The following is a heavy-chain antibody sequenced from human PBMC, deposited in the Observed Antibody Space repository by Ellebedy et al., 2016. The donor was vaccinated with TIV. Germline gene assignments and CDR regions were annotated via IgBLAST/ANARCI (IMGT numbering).Heavy chain of an antibody. Sequence: PSETLSLTCAASGSTSSSHAMVWVRQAPGKGLEWVASVTDTGNNKYYADSVKGRFTISRDNSKNTLNLQMNSLTTEDTAVYYCARDLYIGEGDASDIWGQGTMVTVS. J-gene: IGHJ3*02. CDR2: VTDTGNNK. D-gene: IGHD3-10*01. CDR3: ARDLYIGEGDASDI. V-gene: IGHV3-30-3*01. CDR1: GSTSSSHA.